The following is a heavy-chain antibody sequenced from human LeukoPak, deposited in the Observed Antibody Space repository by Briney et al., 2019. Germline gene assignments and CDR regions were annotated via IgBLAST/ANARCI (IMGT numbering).Heavy chain of an antibody. V-gene: IGHV1-2*02. CDR2: IHPNSGGT. CDR3: ARNXXGLDY. Sequence: ASVKVSCKASGYIFTAYDLYWVRQAPGQGLEWITWIHPNSGGTNYVQKFQGRVTMTSDTSISTAYMELTRLTSDDTAVYYCARNXXGLDYWGQXTLVXXSS. J-gene: IGHJ4*02. CDR1: GYIFTAYD.